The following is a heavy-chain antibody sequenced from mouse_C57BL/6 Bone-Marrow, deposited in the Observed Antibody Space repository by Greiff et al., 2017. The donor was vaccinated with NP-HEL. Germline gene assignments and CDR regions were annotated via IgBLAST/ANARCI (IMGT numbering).Heavy chain of an antibody. V-gene: IGHV1-42*01. CDR2: INPSTGGP. D-gene: IGHD2-2*01. CDR3: ARLWLRGY. J-gene: IGHJ2*01. Sequence: EVKLMESGPELVRPGASVKISCKASGYSFTDYYLNWVKPSPVQSLEWIGEINPSTGGPTYNQKFKAKATLTVDNSSSTAYMQLKSLTSEDSAVYYCARLWLRGYWGQGTTLTVSS. CDR1: GYSFTDYY.